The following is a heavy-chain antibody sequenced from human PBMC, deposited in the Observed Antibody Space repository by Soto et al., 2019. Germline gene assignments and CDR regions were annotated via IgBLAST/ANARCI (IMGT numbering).Heavy chain of an antibody. J-gene: IGHJ6*02. CDR3: ARGGGYCSSTSCYTAYYYGMDV. CDR1: GYTFTSYG. V-gene: IGHV1-18*01. D-gene: IGHD2-2*02. Sequence: ASVKVSCKASGYTFTSYGISWVRQAPGQGLEWMGWISAYNGNTNYAQKLQGRVTMTTDTSTSTAYMELRSLRSDDTAVYYCARGGGYCSSTSCYTAYYYGMDVWGQGTKVTVSS. CDR2: ISAYNGNT.